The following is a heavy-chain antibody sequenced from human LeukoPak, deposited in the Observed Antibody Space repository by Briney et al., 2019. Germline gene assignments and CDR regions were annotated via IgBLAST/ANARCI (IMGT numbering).Heavy chain of an antibody. CDR2: ISYDGSNK. CDR3: ARDTPAGEGYSSSWTPGWFDP. CDR1: GFIFSSYA. V-gene: IGHV3-30*04. D-gene: IGHD6-13*01. Sequence: GRSLRLSCAASGFIFSSYAMHWVRQAPGKGLEWVAVISYDGSNKYYADSVKGRFTISRDNSKNTLYLQMNSLRAEDTAVYYCARDTPAGEGYSSSWTPGWFDPWGQGTLVTVSS. J-gene: IGHJ5*02.